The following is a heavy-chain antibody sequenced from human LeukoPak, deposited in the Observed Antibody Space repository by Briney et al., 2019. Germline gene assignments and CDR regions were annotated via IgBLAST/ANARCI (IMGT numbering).Heavy chain of an antibody. Sequence: SETLSLTCTVSGGSISGYYWSWIRQPPGKGLECVGYIFYSGSTNYNPSPKSRVIISVDTSKNQFSLKLSSVTAADTAVYYCARARYYYDSSGYLYFDYWGQGTLATVSS. J-gene: IGHJ4*02. D-gene: IGHD3-22*01. CDR2: IFYSGST. CDR1: GGSISGYY. CDR3: ARARYYYDSSGYLYFDY. V-gene: IGHV4-59*01.